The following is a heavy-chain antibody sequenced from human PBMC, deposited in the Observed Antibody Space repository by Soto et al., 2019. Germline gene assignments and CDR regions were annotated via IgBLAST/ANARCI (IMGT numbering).Heavy chain of an antibody. Sequence: QVQLQQWGAGLLKPSETLSLTCAVYGGSFSGYYWSWIRQPPGKGLEWIGEINHSGSTNYNPSLKSRVTISVDPSKNQFSLKLSSVTAADTAVYYCARGTVVVVPAATYYMDVWGKGTTVTVSS. V-gene: IGHV4-34*01. J-gene: IGHJ6*03. CDR2: INHSGST. CDR3: ARGTVVVVPAATYYMDV. D-gene: IGHD2-2*01. CDR1: GGSFSGYY.